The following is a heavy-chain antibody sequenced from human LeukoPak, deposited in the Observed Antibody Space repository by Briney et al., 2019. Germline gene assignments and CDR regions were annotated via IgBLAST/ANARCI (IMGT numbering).Heavy chain of an antibody. Sequence: GGSLRLSCAASGFTFSSYAMTWVRKAPGKALDLVSAISGSGGSTYYADSVKGRFTISRDNSKDTLYLQMNSLRAEDTAVYYCAKGYYGSGSPYDYWGQGTLVTVSS. J-gene: IGHJ4*02. CDR3: AKGYYGSGSPYDY. V-gene: IGHV3-23*01. CDR1: GFTFSSYA. D-gene: IGHD3-10*01. CDR2: ISGSGGST.